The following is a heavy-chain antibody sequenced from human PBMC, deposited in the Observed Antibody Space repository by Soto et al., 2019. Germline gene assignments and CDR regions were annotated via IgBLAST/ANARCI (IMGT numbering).Heavy chain of an antibody. Sequence: QVHLVQTETEVKEPGASVTVSCKTSHATFTGYTINWVRQAPGQGLEWLGWISSLSGNTYYARDFQGRLTMTTNTSATTAYMELRSLRSDDPAVYFCVTGTVTSGRWFGPWGQGTLVTVSS. D-gene: IGHD4-17*01. CDR1: HATFTGYT. J-gene: IGHJ5*02. V-gene: IGHV1-18*04. CDR3: VTGTVTSGRWFGP. CDR2: ISSLSGNT.